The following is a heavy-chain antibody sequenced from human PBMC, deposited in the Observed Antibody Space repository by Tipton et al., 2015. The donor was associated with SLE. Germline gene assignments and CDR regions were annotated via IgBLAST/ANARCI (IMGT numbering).Heavy chain of an antibody. D-gene: IGHD3-16*01. CDR2: INHSGST. J-gene: IGHJ4*02. Sequence: KPSETLSLTCAVYGGSFSGYYWSWIRQPPGKGLEWIGEINHSGSTNYNPSLKSRVTISVDTSKNQFSLKLSSVTAADTAVYYCARGPGGSHFDYWGQGTLVTVSS. V-gene: IGHV4-34*01. CDR3: ARGPGGSHFDY. CDR1: GGSFSGYY.